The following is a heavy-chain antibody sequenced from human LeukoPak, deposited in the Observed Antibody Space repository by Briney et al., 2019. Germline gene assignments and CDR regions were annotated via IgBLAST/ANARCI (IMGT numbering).Heavy chain of an antibody. CDR1: GGSISSGDYY. CDR2: IYYSGST. Sequence: SETLSLTCTVSGGSISSGDYYWSWIRQPPGKGLEWIGYIYYSGSTYYNPSFKSRVTIAVDTSKNQFTLKLSSVTAADTAVYYCAGGSVTTPYYFDYWGQGTLVTVSS. CDR3: AGGSVTTPYYFDY. V-gene: IGHV4-30-4*01. J-gene: IGHJ4*02. D-gene: IGHD4-17*01.